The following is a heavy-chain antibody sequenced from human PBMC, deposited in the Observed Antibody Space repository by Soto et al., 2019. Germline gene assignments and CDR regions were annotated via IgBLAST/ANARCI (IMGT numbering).Heavy chain of an antibody. CDR3: ARYGGQPT. CDR1: GYTFTGHY. V-gene: IGHV1-2*02. CDR2: LKSDNGGA. D-gene: IGHD2-15*01. J-gene: IGHJ4*02. Sequence: QVQLVQSGAEVKPPGASVTVSCKASGYTFTGHYMHWVRQVSGKRLEYLGWLKSDNGGAYYAPKFQGRVTFTRDTSTTTAYMDLSSLTSEDTAVYYCARYGGQPTWGQGTLVTVSS.